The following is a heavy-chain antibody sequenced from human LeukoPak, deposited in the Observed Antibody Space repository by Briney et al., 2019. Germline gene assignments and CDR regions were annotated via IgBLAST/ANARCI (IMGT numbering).Heavy chain of an antibody. V-gene: IGHV3-23*01. D-gene: IGHD6-19*01. CDR3: AKALSSGWSYFDY. CDR2: ISGSGGST. Sequence: PGGSLRLSCAASGFTFSDYYMSWIRQAPGKGQEWVSAISGSGGSTYYADSVKGRFTISRDNSKNTLYLQMNSLRAEDTAVYYCAKALSSGWSYFDYWGQGTLVTVSS. CDR1: GFTFSDYY. J-gene: IGHJ4*02.